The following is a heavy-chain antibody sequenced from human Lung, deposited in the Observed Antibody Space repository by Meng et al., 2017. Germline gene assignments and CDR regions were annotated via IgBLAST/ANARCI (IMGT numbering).Heavy chain of an antibody. CDR1: GHTIPDSW. CDR2: INPKSGDT. CDR3: ARGEDISAAGKLFGDY. D-gene: IGHD6-13*01. V-gene: IGHV1-2*06. Sequence: QRGRCWPQGKTPWPSFQFSSQASGHTIPDSWLHWVRRAPGQGLEWMGRINPKSGDTHYAQRFQGRVTMTGDTSISTAYMELSGLRSDDTAMYYCARGEDISAAGKLFGDYWGQGTLVTVSS. J-gene: IGHJ4*02.